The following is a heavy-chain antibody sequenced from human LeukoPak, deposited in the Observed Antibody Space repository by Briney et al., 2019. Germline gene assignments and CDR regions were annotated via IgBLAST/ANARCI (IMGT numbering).Heavy chain of an antibody. V-gene: IGHV3-7*01. CDR2: IKQDGSEK. J-gene: IGHJ4*02. D-gene: IGHD6-13*01. CDR3: ARESWYPYFDY. Sequence: GGSLRPSCAASGFTFSSYWMSWVRQAPGKGLEWVANIKQDGSEKYYVDSVKGRFTISRDNAKNSLYLQMNSLRAEDTAVYYCARESWYPYFDYWGQGTLVTVSS. CDR1: GFTFSSYW.